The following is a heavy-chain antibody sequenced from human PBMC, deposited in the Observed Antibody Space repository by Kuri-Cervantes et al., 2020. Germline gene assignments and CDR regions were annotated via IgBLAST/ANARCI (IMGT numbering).Heavy chain of an antibody. D-gene: IGHD3-22*01. V-gene: IGHV4/OR15-8*02. CDR3: AKGGGVNYDSSGYWTPRAFDI. Sequence: SWVRQSPGKGLEWIGEIHHGGAAYYNPSLKSRVTMSIDTSNNQFSLRLSSVTAADTAVYYCAKGGGVNYDSSGYWTPRAFDIWGQGTMVTDSS. J-gene: IGHJ3*02. CDR2: IHHGGAA.